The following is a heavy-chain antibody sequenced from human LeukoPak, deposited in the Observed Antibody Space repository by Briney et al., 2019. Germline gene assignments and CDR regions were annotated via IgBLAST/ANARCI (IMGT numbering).Heavy chain of an antibody. V-gene: IGHV3-21*01. CDR2: ISSSSSYI. Sequence: GGSLRLSCAASGFTFSSYSMNWVRQAPGKGLEWVSSISSSSSYIYYADSVKGRFTISRDNAKNSLYLQMNSLRVEDTAVYYCAKDPYRVVVATGNYLDPWGQGTLVTVSA. D-gene: IGHD2-21*01. CDR3: AKDPYRVVVATGNYLDP. J-gene: IGHJ5*02. CDR1: GFTFSSYS.